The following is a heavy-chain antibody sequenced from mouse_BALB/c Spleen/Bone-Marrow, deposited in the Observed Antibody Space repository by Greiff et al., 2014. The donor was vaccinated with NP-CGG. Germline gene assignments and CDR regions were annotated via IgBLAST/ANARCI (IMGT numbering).Heavy chain of an antibody. V-gene: IGHV14-3*02. CDR3: ARYYYGTLLDY. Sequence: VQLKESGAELVKSGASVKLSCTASGFNIKDTYMHWVKQRPEQGLEWIGRIDPANGNTKYDPKFQGKATITAVTSSNTAYLQLSSLTSEDTAVYYCARYYYGTLLDYWGQGTTLTVSS. J-gene: IGHJ2*01. CDR1: GFNIKDTY. D-gene: IGHD1-1*01. CDR2: IDPANGNT.